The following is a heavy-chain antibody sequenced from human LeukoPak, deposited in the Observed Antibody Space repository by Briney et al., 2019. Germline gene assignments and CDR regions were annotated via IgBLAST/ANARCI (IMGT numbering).Heavy chain of an antibody. CDR1: GGSISSGGYC. Sequence: SQTLSLTCTVSGGSISSGGYCWSWIRQRPGKGLEWIGYIYYSGSTYYNPSLKSRVTISVDTSKNQFSLKLSSVTAADTAVYYCASNTARGVGAFDIWGQGTMVTVSS. CDR2: IYYSGST. CDR3: ASNTARGVGAFDI. J-gene: IGHJ3*02. V-gene: IGHV4-31*03. D-gene: IGHD2-21*02.